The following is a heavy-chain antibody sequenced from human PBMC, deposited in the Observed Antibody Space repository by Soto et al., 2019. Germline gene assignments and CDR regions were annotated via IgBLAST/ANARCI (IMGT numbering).Heavy chain of an antibody. V-gene: IGHV4-59*01. D-gene: IGHD3-22*01. CDR2: IFYTGST. Sequence: PSETLSLTCTVSGGSISSSSWNWIRQAPGKRLEWIGCIFYTGSTNFNPSLKSRVTMSVGTSKNQFSLKLSSVTAADTAVYYCARYYYDTSGYYYDYWGQGSLVTVSS. CDR3: ARYYYDTSGYYYDY. J-gene: IGHJ4*02. CDR1: GGSISSSS.